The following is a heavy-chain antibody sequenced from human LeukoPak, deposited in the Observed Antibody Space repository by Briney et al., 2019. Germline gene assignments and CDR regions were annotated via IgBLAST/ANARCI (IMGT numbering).Heavy chain of an antibody. CDR1: GFTFSKYW. V-gene: IGHV3-74*01. CDR3: ARVSYSSGWYGANHHYYGVDV. CDR2: INTEGGII. Sequence: RSGGSLRLSCEASGFTFSKYWMHWVRQAPGKGLLCVSRINTEGGIIDYADSVKGRFTISRDNAKNTLYLQLNSLRAEDTAVYYCARVSYSSGWYGANHHYYGVDVWGQGTTVTVSS. D-gene: IGHD6-19*01. J-gene: IGHJ6*02.